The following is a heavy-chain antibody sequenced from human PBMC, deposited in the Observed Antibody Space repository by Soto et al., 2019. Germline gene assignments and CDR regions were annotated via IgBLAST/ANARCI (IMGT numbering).Heavy chain of an antibody. J-gene: IGHJ4*02. D-gene: IGHD5-12*01. Sequence: SETLSLTCTVSGGSISSYYWSWIRKPPGKGLEWIGNIYYSGSTNYNPSLKSRVTISVDTSKNQFSLKLSSVTAADTAVYYCARARRDGYNYYFDYWGQGTLVTVSS. CDR3: ARARRDGYNYYFDY. CDR1: GGSISSYY. V-gene: IGHV4-59*01. CDR2: IYYSGST.